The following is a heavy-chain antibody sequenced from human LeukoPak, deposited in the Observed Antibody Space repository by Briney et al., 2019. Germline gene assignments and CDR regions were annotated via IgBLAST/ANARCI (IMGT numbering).Heavy chain of an antibody. CDR2: IIPIFGTA. CDR3: AREVVRTAEDYYYHYYMDV. J-gene: IGHJ6*03. V-gene: IGHV1-69*13. CDR1: GGTFSSYA. Sequence: SVKVSCKTSGGTFSSYAISWVRQAPGQGLEWMGGIIPIFGTANYAQKFQGRVTITADESTSTAYMELSSLRSEDTAVYYCAREVVRTAEDYYYHYYMDVWGKGTTVTVSS. D-gene: IGHD2-15*01.